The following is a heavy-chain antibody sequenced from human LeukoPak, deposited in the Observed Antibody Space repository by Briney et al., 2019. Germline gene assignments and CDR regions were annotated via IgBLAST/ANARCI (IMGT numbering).Heavy chain of an antibody. CDR2: IYHSGAT. J-gene: IGHJ3*02. CDR1: GGSISSDY. D-gene: IGHD4-11*01. Sequence: NPSETLSLTCSVSGGSISSDYWNWIRQPPGKRPEWIGYIYHSGATNYNPSLKSRVTLSLDTTKKYFSLKLTSVTAADTAIDYCAKVGGMTTVDNAAFDIWGQGTMVTVAS. V-gene: IGHV4-59*01. CDR3: AKVGGMTTVDNAAFDI.